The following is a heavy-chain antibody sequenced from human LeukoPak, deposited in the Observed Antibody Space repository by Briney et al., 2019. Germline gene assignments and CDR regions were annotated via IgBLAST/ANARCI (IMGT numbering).Heavy chain of an antibody. D-gene: IGHD6-19*01. Sequence: SSETLSLTCAVYGGSFSGYYWSWLRQPPGKGLEWIGEINHRGSTNYNPSLKSRVTISVDTSKNQFSLKLSSVTAADTAVYYCAREGGGNLKGVRAVAAPGPWGQGTLVTVSS. J-gene: IGHJ5*02. V-gene: IGHV4-34*01. CDR2: INHRGST. CDR1: GGSFSGYY. CDR3: AREGGGNLKGVRAVAAPGP.